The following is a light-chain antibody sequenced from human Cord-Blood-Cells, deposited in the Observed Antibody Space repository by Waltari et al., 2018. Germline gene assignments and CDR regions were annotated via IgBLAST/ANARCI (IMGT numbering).Light chain of an antibody. CDR1: QSISSY. V-gene: IGKV1-39*01. CDR3: QQSYTTRIFT. J-gene: IGKJ3*01. Sequence: DIQMTQSPSSLSASVGDRVTITCRASQSISSYLNWYQQKPGKAPTLLIYAASSLQSGVPSRCSGSGAETDFTLTSSSRQPEDFAAYYCQQSYTTRIFTFGPGTKVDIK. CDR2: AAS.